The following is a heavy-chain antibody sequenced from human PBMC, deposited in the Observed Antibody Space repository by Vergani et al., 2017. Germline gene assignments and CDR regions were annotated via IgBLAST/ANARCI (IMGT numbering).Heavy chain of an antibody. D-gene: IGHD2-15*01. CDR3: ARESSGGSSDDAFDI. CDR2: INHSGST. V-gene: IGHV4-31*03. J-gene: IGHJ3*02. CDR1: GGSISSGGYY. Sequence: QVQLQESGPGLVKPSQTLSLTCTVSGGSISSGGYYWSWIRQPPGKGLEWIGEINHSGSTNYNPSLKSRVTISVDTSKNQFSLKLSSVTAADTAVYYCARESSGGSSDDAFDIWGQGTMVTVSS.